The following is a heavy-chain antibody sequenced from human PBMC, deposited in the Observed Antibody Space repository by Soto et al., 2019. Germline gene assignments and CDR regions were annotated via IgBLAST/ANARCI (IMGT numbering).Heavy chain of an antibody. D-gene: IGHD6-13*01. Sequence: PSETLSLTCTVSGGSISSGGYYWSWIRQHPGKGLEWIGYIYYSGSTYYNPSLKSRVTISVDTSKNQFSLKLSSVTAADTAVYYCARAPLNIEAAGTGPDYWGQGTLVTVSS. J-gene: IGHJ4*02. V-gene: IGHV4-31*02. CDR2: IYYSGST. CDR3: ARAPLNIEAAGTGPDY. CDR1: GGSISSGGYY.